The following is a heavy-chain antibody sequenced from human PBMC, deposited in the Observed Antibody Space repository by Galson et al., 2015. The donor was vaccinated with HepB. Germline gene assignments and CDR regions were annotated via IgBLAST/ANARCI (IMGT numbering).Heavy chain of an antibody. CDR1: GYSFTTYW. Sequence: QSGAEVKKPGEFLKISCKGSGYSFTTYWIGWVRQMPGKGLEWMGIIYPGDSDTRYSPSFQGQVTISADKSISTAYLQWSSLKASDTAMYYCARRPRGGSRYYYYYMDVWGKGTTVTVSS. V-gene: IGHV5-51*01. CDR2: IYPGDSDT. D-gene: IGHD3-16*01. J-gene: IGHJ6*03. CDR3: ARRPRGGSRYYYYYMDV.